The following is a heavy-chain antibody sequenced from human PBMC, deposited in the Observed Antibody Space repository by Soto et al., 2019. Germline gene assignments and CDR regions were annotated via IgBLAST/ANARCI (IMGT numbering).Heavy chain of an antibody. CDR3: ARAGLVVVPAAMFGLDY. J-gene: IGHJ4*02. CDR1: GFTFSSYS. CDR2: ISSSSSTI. Sequence: EVQLVESGGGLVQPGGSLRLSCAASGFTFSSYSMNWVRQAPGKGLECVSYISSSSSTIYYADSVKGRFTISRDNAKNSLYLQMNSLRAEDTAVYYCARAGLVVVPAAMFGLDYWCQGTLVTVSS. D-gene: IGHD2-2*01. V-gene: IGHV3-48*01.